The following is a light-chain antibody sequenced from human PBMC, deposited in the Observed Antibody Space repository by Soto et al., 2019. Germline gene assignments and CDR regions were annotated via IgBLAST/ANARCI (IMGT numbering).Light chain of an antibody. V-gene: IGKV1-5*03. J-gene: IGKJ1*01. CDR2: VTS. CDR1: QSISIC. Sequence: DIHMTQSPSTLSASVGDRVTITCRASQSISICLSWYQQKPGRAPNLLIYVTSCLESGVPSRFSGSGSWTEFTLTISSMQPDDFATYYCQHYNDYSWTFGQGTTVEIK. CDR3: QHYNDYSWT.